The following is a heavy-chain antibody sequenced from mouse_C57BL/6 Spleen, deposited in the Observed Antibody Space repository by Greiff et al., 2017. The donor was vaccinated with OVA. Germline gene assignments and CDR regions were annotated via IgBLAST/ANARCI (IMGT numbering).Heavy chain of an antibody. CDR2: IRDGGSYT. Sequence: EVMLVESGGGLVKPGGSLKLSCAASGFTFSSYAMSWVRQTPEKRLEWVATIRDGGSYTYYPDNVKGRFTISRDNAKNNLYLQMSHLKSEDTAMYYCAREMVRGIHYYAMDYWGQGTSVTVSS. CDR1: GFTFSSYA. CDR3: AREMVRGIHYYAMDY. J-gene: IGHJ4*01. D-gene: IGHD2-14*01. V-gene: IGHV5-4*01.